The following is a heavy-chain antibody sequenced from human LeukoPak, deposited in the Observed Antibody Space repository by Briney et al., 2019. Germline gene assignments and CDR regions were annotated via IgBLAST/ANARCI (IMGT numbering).Heavy chain of an antibody. CDR3: AKEKIAVAGTFDY. D-gene: IGHD6-19*01. CDR1: GFTFSSYS. V-gene: IGHV3-21*04. J-gene: IGHJ4*02. Sequence: GGSLRLSCAASGFTFSSYSMNWVRQAPGKGLEWVSSISSSSSYIYYADSVKGRFTISRDNAKNSLYLQMNSLRAEDTALYYCAKEKIAVAGTFDYWGQGTLVTVSS. CDR2: ISSSSSYI.